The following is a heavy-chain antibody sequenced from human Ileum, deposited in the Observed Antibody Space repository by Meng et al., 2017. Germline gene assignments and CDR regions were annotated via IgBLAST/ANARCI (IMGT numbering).Heavy chain of an antibody. CDR1: GFTFSGSA. V-gene: IGHV3-73*01. CDR2: IRSKANSYAT. CDR3: TRQVGATKGTDY. J-gene: IGHJ4*02. D-gene: IGHD1-26*01. Sequence: GGSLRLSCAASGFTFSGSAMHWVRQASGKGLEWVGRIRSKANSYATAYAASVKGRFTISRDDSKNTAYLQMNSLKTEDTAVYYCTRQVGATKGTDYWGQGTLVTVSS.